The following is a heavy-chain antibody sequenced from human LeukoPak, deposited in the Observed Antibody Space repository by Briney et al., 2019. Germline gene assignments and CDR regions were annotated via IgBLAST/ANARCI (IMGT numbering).Heavy chain of an antibody. J-gene: IGHJ5*02. V-gene: IGHV1-2*02. CDR1: GYTFTDYY. D-gene: IGHD6-6*01. CDR2: INPNSGDT. CDR3: ASIFSSIAARPPWFDP. Sequence: ASVKVSCKASGYTFTDYYIHWARQAPGQGLEWMGWINPNSGDTNYAQKFQGSVTMTRDTSTSTAYMEMTRLRSDDTAVYYCASIFSSIAARPPWFDPWGQGTLVTVSS.